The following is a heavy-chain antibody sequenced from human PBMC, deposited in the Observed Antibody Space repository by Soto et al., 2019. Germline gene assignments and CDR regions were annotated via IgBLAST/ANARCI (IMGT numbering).Heavy chain of an antibody. CDR2: IYPGDSDT. D-gene: IGHD3-10*01. V-gene: IGHV5-51*01. CDR1: GYSFTSYW. CDR3: AGGGVRGVITRTRDYYGMDV. Sequence: GESLXISCKGSGYSFTSYWIGWVRQMPGKGLEWMGIIYPGDSDTRYSPSFQGQVTISADKSISTAYLQWSSLKASDTAMYYCAGGGVRGVITRTRDYYGMDVWGQGTTVNVSS. J-gene: IGHJ6*02.